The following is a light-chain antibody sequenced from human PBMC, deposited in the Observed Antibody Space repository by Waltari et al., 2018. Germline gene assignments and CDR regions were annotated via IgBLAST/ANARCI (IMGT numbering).Light chain of an antibody. CDR2: AAS. V-gene: IGKV1-39*01. CDR1: QSISSY. J-gene: IGKJ5*01. Sequence: DIQMTQSPSSLSASVGDRVTITCRASQSISSYLNWYQQKPGKAPKLLIYAASSLQSGVPSRCSGSGSGTDFTLTISSLQPEDFATYYCQQSYSTPVGFGQGTRLEIK. CDR3: QQSYSTPVG.